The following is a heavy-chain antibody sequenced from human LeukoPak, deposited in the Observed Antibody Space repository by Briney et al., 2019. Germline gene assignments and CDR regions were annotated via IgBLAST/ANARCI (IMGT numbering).Heavy chain of an antibody. V-gene: IGHV1-2*02. CDR1: GYTFTGYY. CDR3: ARADLLWERGLYRRYNWFDP. D-gene: IGHD1-26*01. J-gene: IGHJ5*02. CDR2: INPNSGGT. Sequence: ASVKVSCKASGYTFTGYYMHWVRQAPGQGLEWMGWINPNSGGTNYAQKFQGRVTMTRDTSISTAYMELSRLRSDDTAVYYCARADLLWERGLYRRYNWFDPWGQGTLVTVSS.